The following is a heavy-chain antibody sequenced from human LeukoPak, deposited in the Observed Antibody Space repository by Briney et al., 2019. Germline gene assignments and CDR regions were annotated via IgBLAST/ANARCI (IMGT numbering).Heavy chain of an antibody. Sequence: GGSLRLSCAASGFTFSSYEMNWVRQAPGKGLEWLSYITSSGTTTHYADSVTGRFTISRDNAKNSLYLQMNSLRAEDTAVYYCARLKGRNSSGPEVYWGQGTLVTVSS. V-gene: IGHV3-48*03. CDR2: ITSSGTTT. CDR1: GFTFSSYE. D-gene: IGHD3-22*01. CDR3: ARLKGRNSSGPEVY. J-gene: IGHJ4*02.